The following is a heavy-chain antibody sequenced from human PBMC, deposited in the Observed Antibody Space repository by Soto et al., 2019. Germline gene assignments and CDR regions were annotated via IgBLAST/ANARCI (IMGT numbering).Heavy chain of an antibody. D-gene: IGHD6-13*01. CDR2: INPSGGST. J-gene: IGHJ5*02. V-gene: IGHV1-46*01. CDR1: GYTFTSYY. CDR3: ARDWYSSSWTEGWFDP. Sequence: QVQLVQSGAEVKKPGASVKVSCKASGYTFTSYYMHWVRQAPGQGLEWMGIINPSGGSTSYAQKFQGRATMTRETSKSTVYMELSSLRSEDTAVYYCARDWYSSSWTEGWFDPWGQGTLVTVSS.